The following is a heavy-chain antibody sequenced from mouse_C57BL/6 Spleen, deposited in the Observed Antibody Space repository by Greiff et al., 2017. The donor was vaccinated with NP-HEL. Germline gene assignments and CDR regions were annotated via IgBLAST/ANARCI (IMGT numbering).Heavy chain of an antibody. J-gene: IGHJ3*01. CDR1: GYTFTSYW. CDR3: AREGSNDWFAY. Sequence: VQLQQPGAELVRPGSSVKLSCKASGYTFTSYWMHWVKQRPIQGLEWIGNIDPSDSETHYNQKFKDKATLTVDKSSSTAYMQLSSLTSEDSAVYFCAREGSNDWFAYWGQGTLVTVSA. CDR2: IDPSDSET. V-gene: IGHV1-52*01. D-gene: IGHD1-1*01.